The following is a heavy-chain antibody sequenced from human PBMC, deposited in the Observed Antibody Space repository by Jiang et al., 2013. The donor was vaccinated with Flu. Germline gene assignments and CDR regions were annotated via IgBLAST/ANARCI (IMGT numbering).Heavy chain of an antibody. CDR1: GGSFSGYY. V-gene: IGHV4-34*01. Sequence: LLKPSETLSLTCAVYGGSFSGYYWSWIRQPPGKGLEWIGEINHSGSTNYNPSLKSRVTISVDTSKNQFSLKLSSVTAADTAVYYCARRPIDGYNPGGYYFDYWGQGTLVTVSS. D-gene: IGHD5-24*01. CDR3: ARRPIDGYNPGGYYFDY. CDR2: INHSGST. J-gene: IGHJ4*02.